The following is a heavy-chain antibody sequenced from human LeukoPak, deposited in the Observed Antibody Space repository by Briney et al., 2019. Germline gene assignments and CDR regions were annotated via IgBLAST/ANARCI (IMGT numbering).Heavy chain of an antibody. V-gene: IGHV3-53*01. CDR3: ARXREDP. CDR1: GVTVSNNY. CDR2: IYSGGAT. D-gene: IGHD1-26*01. J-gene: IGHJ5*02. Sequence: GRSLRLSCAASGVTVSNNYMRWVRQAPGKGLEWVSCIYSGGATNYADSVKGRVTISRGNSQNTLYLQMTTLRPEDTSAYYCARXREDPWGQGTLVTVSS.